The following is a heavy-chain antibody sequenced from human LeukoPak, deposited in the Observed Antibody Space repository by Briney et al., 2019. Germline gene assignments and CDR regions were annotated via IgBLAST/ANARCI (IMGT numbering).Heavy chain of an antibody. V-gene: IGHV1-3*01. CDR2: INAGNGNT. CDR1: GYTFTSYA. D-gene: IGHD3-22*01. CDR3: ARAIHLSSGNDY. Sequence: ASVKVSCKASGYTFTSYAMHWVRQAPGQRLEWMGWINAGNGNTKYSQKFQGRVTITRDTSASTAYMELSSLRSEDTAVYYCARAIHLSSGNDYWGQGTLVTVSS. J-gene: IGHJ4*02.